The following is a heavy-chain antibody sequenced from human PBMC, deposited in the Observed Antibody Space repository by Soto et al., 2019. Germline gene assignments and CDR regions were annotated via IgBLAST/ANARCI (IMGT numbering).Heavy chain of an antibody. Sequence: QVRLVQCGAAVNKPGSSVKVYCKASGGTFSSYTITWARQAPGQALEWRGRIIPILGIANYAQKFQRRVTITAVKSTRTAYMELSSLRSEETAVYYCAMDRATVTTIGSAFDIWVQGATVTVSS. V-gene: IGHV1-69*02. CDR3: AMDRATVTTIGSAFDI. J-gene: IGHJ3*02. CDR1: GGTFSSYT. D-gene: IGHD4-17*01. CDR2: IIPILGIA.